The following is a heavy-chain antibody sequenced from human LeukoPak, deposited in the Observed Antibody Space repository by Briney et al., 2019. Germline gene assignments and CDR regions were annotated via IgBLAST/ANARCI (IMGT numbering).Heavy chain of an antibody. CDR1: GFTFDDYG. D-gene: IGHD2-15*01. Sequence: GGSLRLSCAASGFTFDDYGMSWVRQAPGKGLEWVSGINWNGGSTGYADSVKGRFTISRDNAKNSLYLQMNSLRAEDTALYYCAKRGVVIRAVLVVGFHKEAYYFDSWGQGALVTVSS. V-gene: IGHV3-20*04. CDR3: AKRGVVIRAVLVVGFHKEAYYFDS. J-gene: IGHJ4*02. CDR2: INWNGGST.